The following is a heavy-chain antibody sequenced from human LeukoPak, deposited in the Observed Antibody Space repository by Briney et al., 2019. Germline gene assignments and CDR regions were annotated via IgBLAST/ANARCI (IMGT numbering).Heavy chain of an antibody. V-gene: IGHV3-30*02. Sequence: GGSLRLSCAAAGFTFSSYAMQWVRQTPGKGLEWVASIWSDGSNENYADSVKGRFTISRDNSKNTLSLQMNSLRPEDTSIYYCAKAITRYSGFDHWGQGTLVTVSP. D-gene: IGHD3-10*01. CDR2: IWSDGSNE. CDR1: GFTFSSYA. CDR3: AKAITRYSGFDH. J-gene: IGHJ4*02.